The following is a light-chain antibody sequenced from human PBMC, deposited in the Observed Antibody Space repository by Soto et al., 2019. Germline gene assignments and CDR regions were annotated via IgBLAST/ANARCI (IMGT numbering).Light chain of an antibody. V-gene: IGLV1-44*01. CDR1: SSNIGSNT. Sequence: QPVLTQPPSASGTPGQRVTISCSGSSSNIGSNTVNWYQQLPGTAPKLLIYSNNQRPSGVPDRFSSSKSGTSASLAISGLQSEDEADYYCAAWDDSLNGHVVFGGGTKLTVL. CDR2: SNN. CDR3: AAWDDSLNGHVV. J-gene: IGLJ2*01.